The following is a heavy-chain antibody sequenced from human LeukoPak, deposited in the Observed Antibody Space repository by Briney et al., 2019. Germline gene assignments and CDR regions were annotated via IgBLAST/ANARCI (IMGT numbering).Heavy chain of an antibody. V-gene: IGHV4-4*09. J-gene: IGHJ5*02. CDR1: GGSISSYY. CDR3: ARWGTMVRGAIFGENWFDP. CDR2: IYTSGST. Sequence: SETLSLTCTVSGGSISSYYWSWIRQPPGKGLEWIGYIYTSGSTNYNPSLKSRVTISVDTSKNQFSLKLSSVTAADTAVYYCARWGTMVRGAIFGENWFDPWGQGTLVTVSS. D-gene: IGHD3-10*01.